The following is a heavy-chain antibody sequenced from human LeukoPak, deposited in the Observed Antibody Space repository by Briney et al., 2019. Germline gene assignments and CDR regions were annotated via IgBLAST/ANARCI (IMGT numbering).Heavy chain of an antibody. Sequence: PSETLSLTCTVSGGSISSYYWSWIRQPPGKGLEWIGYIYYSGSTNYNPSLKSRVTISVDTSKNQFSLKLSSVTAADTAVYYCARESPRVYYFDYWGQGTLVTVSS. CDR1: GGSISSYY. D-gene: IGHD3-3*01. CDR3: ARESPRVYYFDY. V-gene: IGHV4-59*01. CDR2: IYYSGST. J-gene: IGHJ4*02.